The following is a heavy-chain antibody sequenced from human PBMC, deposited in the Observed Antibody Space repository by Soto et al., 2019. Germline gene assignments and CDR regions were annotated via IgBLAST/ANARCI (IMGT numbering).Heavy chain of an antibody. V-gene: IGHV1-3*01. CDR1: GYTFTSYA. Sequence: ASVKVSCKASGYTFTSYAMHWVRQAPGQRLEWMGWINAGNGNTKYSQKFQGRVTITRDTSASTAYMELSSLRSEDTAVYYCARGSGSYYGPFDYWGQGTLVTSPQ. CDR2: INAGNGNT. D-gene: IGHD3-10*01. J-gene: IGHJ4*02. CDR3: ARGSGSYYGPFDY.